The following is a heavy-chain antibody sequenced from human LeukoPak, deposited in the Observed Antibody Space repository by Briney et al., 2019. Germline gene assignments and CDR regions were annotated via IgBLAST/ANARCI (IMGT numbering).Heavy chain of an antibody. J-gene: IGHJ6*04. D-gene: IGHD5-12*01. Sequence: GRSLRLSCAASGFTFSDFGIHWVRQAPGKGLEWVAVISYDGSKKYYGDSVKGRFTNSRDNSKNTLYLQMNSLRTEDTAVYYCARIHSGDDPPYSYYGMDVWGRGTRVTVSS. CDR3: ARIHSGDDPPYSYYGMDV. CDR2: ISYDGSKK. CDR1: GFTFSDFG. V-gene: IGHV3-30*04.